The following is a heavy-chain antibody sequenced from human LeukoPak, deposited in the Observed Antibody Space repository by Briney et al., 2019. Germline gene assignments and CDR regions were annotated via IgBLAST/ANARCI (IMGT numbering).Heavy chain of an antibody. J-gene: IGHJ4*02. CDR1: GDSISSSNW. CDR2: IYHSGST. D-gene: IGHD6-19*01. CDR3: ASSGWKTGYFDY. Sequence: PSETLSLTCAVSGDSISSSNWWSWVRQPPGKGLEWIGEIYHSGSTNYNPSLKSRVTISVDKSKNQFSVKLSSVTAADTAVYYCASSGWKTGYFDYWGQGDLVIVSS. V-gene: IGHV4-4*02.